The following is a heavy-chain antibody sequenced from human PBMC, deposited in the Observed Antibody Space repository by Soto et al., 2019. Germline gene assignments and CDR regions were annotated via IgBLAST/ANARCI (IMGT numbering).Heavy chain of an antibody. Sequence: SVKVSCKASGYTFTSYGISWVRQAPGQGLEWMGWISAYNGNTNYAQKLQGRVTMTTDTSTSTAYMELRSLRSDDTAVYYCARDRGTTVVSRGAFDIWGQGTMVTVSS. J-gene: IGHJ3*02. CDR1: GYTFTSYG. CDR3: ARDRGTTVVSRGAFDI. CDR2: ISAYNGNT. D-gene: IGHD4-17*01. V-gene: IGHV1-18*04.